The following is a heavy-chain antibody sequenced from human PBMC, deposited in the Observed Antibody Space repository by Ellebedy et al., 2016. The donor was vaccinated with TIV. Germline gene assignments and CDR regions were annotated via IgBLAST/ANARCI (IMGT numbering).Heavy chain of an antibody. CDR1: GYTFTGYY. J-gene: IGHJ3*02. CDR3: ARDRRAVPSDYGDYGYAFDI. D-gene: IGHD4-17*01. Sequence: AASVKVSCKASGYTFTGYYMHWVRQAPGQGLEWMGWINPNSGGTNYAQKFQGRVTMTRDTSTSTVYMELSSLRSEDTAVYYCARDRRAVPSDYGDYGYAFDIWGQGTMVTVSS. V-gene: IGHV1-2*02. CDR2: INPNSGGT.